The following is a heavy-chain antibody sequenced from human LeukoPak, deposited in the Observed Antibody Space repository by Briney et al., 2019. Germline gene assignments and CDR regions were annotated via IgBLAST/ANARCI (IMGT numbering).Heavy chain of an antibody. J-gene: IGHJ4*02. V-gene: IGHV1-2*06. D-gene: IGHD3-3*01. CDR2: INPNSGGT. CDR3: ARVDFWSGSPIDY. CDR1: GYTFTGYY. Sequence: ASVKVSCKASGYTFTGYYMHWVRQAPGQGLEWMGRINPNSGGTNYAQKFRGRVTMTRDTSISTAYMELSRLRSDDTAVYYCARVDFWSGSPIDYWGQGTLVTVSS.